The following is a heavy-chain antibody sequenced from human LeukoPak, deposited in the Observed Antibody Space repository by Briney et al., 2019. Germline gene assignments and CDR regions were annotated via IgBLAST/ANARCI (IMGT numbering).Heavy chain of an antibody. CDR3: GRGLESPLDY. V-gene: IGHV3-74*01. J-gene: IGHJ4*02. CDR1: GFTFKSDW. Sequence: PGGSLRLSCAASGFTFKSDWMHWVRQAPGKGLVWVSRINSDGSSTSYADSVKGRFTISRDNAKNTLFLQMNSLRAEDTAVYYCGRGLESPLDYWGQKTRVRVFS. CDR2: INSDGSST.